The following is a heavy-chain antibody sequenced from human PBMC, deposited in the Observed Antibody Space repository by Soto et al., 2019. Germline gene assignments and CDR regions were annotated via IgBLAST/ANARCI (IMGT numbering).Heavy chain of an antibody. CDR3: ARYAGGGNSWWFDP. D-gene: IGHD2-21*02. J-gene: IGHJ5*02. V-gene: IGHV4-59*08. Sequence: QVQLQESGPGLVKPSETLSLTCTVSGGSISSYYWSWIRQPPGKGLEWIGYIYYSGSTNYNPSLKSRVTISVDTSKNQFSLKLSSVTAADTAVYYCARYAGGGNSWWFDPWGQGTLVTVSS. CDR1: GGSISSYY. CDR2: IYYSGST.